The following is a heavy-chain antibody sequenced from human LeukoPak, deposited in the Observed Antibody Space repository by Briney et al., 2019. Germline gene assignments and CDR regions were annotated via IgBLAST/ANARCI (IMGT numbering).Heavy chain of an antibody. CDR2: ICGNGGTT. D-gene: IGHD2-15*01. CDR3: PKGSSDGCYSPVDY. J-gene: IGHJ4*02. CDR1: GFTFSSYA. Sequence: GGSLRLSCAASGFTFSSYAMSWVRQAPGKGLEWVSVICGNGGTTYYADSVKGRFTISRDNSKNTLSLQMNSLRAEDTAVYYCPKGSSDGCYSPVDYWGQGTRVTVSS. V-gene: IGHV3-23*01.